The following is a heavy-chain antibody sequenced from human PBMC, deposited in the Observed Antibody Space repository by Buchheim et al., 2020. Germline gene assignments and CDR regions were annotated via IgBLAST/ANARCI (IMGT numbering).Heavy chain of an antibody. CDR1: GYTFTSYG. CDR2: ISAYNGNT. CDR3: ARWTCVDIVATIGAYYYYGMDV. J-gene: IGHJ6*02. Sequence: QVQLVQSGAEVKKPGASVKVSCKASGYTFTSYGISWVRQAPGQGLEWMGWISAYNGNTNYAQKLQGRVTMTTDTSTGTAYMGLRGLRSDDRAVYYCARWTCVDIVATIGAYYYYGMDVWGQGTT. D-gene: IGHD5-12*01. V-gene: IGHV1-18*01.